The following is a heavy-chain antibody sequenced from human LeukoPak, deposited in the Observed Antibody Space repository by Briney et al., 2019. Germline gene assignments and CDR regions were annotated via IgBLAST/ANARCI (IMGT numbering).Heavy chain of an antibody. Sequence: SGGSLRLSCAASGFTFSSYSMNWVRQAPGKGLEWVAVISYDGSNKYYADSVKGRFTISRDNSKNTLYLQMNSLRAEDTAVYYCARTWWDTRKYYFDYWGQGTLVTVSS. CDR2: ISYDGSNK. CDR1: GFTFSSYS. D-gene: IGHD2-8*02. J-gene: IGHJ4*02. V-gene: IGHV3-30*03. CDR3: ARTWWDTRKYYFDY.